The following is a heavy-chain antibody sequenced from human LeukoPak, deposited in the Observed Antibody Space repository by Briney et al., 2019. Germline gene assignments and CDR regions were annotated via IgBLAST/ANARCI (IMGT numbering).Heavy chain of an antibody. V-gene: IGHV1-69*13. CDR2: IIPIFGTA. D-gene: IGHD5-18*01. Sequence: SVKVSCKASGGTFSSYAISGVRQAPGQGLEWMGGIIPIFGTANYAQKFQGRVTITADESTSTAYMELSSLRSEDTAVYYCARDPGGYSYDYTYWGQGTLVTVSS. CDR1: GGTFSSYA. CDR3: ARDPGGYSYDYTY. J-gene: IGHJ4*02.